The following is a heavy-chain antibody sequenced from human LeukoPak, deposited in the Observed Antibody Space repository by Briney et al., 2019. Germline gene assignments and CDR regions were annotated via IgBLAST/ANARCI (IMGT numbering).Heavy chain of an antibody. V-gene: IGHV3-30*01. CDR2: VSSHGNDG. Sequence: PGGSLRLSCAVSEFTFSHFAMHWVRQAPGKGLEWVAVVSSHGNDGYYADSVKGRFTISRDNSKNTLYLQIDSLSAEDTAIYYCTRDAYNFNDFDYWGQGTLVTVSS. J-gene: IGHJ4*02. CDR1: EFTFSHFA. CDR3: TRDAYNFNDFDY. D-gene: IGHD5-24*01.